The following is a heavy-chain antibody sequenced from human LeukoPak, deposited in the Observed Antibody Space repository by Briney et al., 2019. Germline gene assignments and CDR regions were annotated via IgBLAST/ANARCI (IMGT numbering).Heavy chain of an antibody. D-gene: IGHD1-26*01. V-gene: IGHV3-30*03. CDR1: GFTFSSYV. Sequence: GGSLRLSCAASGFTFSSYVMHWVRQAPGKGLEWVAVISYDGSNKYYADSVKGRFTISRDNSKNTLYLPMNSLRAEDTAVYYCATVCGSYYFDYWGQGTLVTVSS. J-gene: IGHJ4*02. CDR3: ATVCGSYYFDY. CDR2: ISYDGSNK.